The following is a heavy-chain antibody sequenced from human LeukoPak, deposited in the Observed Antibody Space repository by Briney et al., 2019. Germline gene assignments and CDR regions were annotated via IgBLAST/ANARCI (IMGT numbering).Heavy chain of an antibody. D-gene: IGHD3-10*01. CDR3: VRVNTGMNSGSYHLDY. CDR2: IRKKANGYTT. V-gene: IGHV3-72*01. J-gene: IGHJ4*02. CDR1: GFTFSDYY. Sequence: GGTLRLSCAASGFTFSDYYMDWVRQAPGKGLEWVGRIRKKANGYTTGYGASVKGRFTISRDDSKNALYLQMNSLKTEDTALFYCVRVNTGMNSGSYHLDYWGQGTLVTVSS.